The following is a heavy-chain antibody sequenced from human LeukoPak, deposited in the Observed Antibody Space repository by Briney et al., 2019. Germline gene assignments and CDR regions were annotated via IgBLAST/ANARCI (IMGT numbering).Heavy chain of an antibody. CDR1: GGSISSYY. D-gene: IGHD3-22*01. V-gene: IGHV4-4*07. J-gene: IGHJ3*02. CDR3: ARVSHYYDSSGYYYVRAFDI. Sequence: SEILSLTCTVSGGSISSYYWSWIRQPAGKGLEWIGRISTSGSTNYNPSLKSRVTMSVDTSNNQFSLKLSSVTAADTAVYYCARVSHYYDSSGYYYVRAFDIWGQGTMVTVSS. CDR2: ISTSGST.